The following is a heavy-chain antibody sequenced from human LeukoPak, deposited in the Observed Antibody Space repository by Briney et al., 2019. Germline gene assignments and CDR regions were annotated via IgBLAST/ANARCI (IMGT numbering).Heavy chain of an antibody. D-gene: IGHD2-2*01. CDR2: INHSGST. CDR3: ARGDIVVIPAAQYYYYYMDV. V-gene: IGHV4-34*01. J-gene: IGHJ6*03. Sequence: SETLSLTCAVYGGSFSDYYWSWIRQPPGKGLEWSGQINHSGSTNYNPSLKNRVTISVDTSKNQFSLKLSSVTAADTAVYYCARGDIVVIPAAQYYYYYMDVWGKGTTVTVSS. CDR1: GGSFSDYY.